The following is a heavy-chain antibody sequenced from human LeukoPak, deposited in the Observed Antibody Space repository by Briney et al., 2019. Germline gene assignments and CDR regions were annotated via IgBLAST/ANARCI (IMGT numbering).Heavy chain of an antibody. CDR3: AREPGDTDWYNFDF. J-gene: IGHJ4*02. D-gene: IGHD3-9*01. CDR1: GGSMSGHF. CDR2: IHSSGST. V-gene: IGHV4-59*11. Sequence: SETLSLTCTVSGGSMSGHFWSWFRRPPGKGLGNIGYIHSSGSTNYNPSYKRRITVSLYKSKNQFSLSLSSVTVSPPAVYYCAREPGDTDWYNFDFWGQGILVTVSS.